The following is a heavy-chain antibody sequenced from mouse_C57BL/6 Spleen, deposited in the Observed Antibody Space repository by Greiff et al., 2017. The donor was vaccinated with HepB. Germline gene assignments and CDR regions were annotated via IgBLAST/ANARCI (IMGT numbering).Heavy chain of an antibody. CDR2: IYPGSGNT. CDR3: ARCGNPYAMDY. J-gene: IGHJ4*01. D-gene: IGHD2-1*01. Sequence: VQLQESGAELVRPGASVKLSCKASGYTFTDYYINWVKQRPGQGLEWIARIYPGSGNTYYNEKFKGKATLTAEKSSSTAYMQLSSLTSEDSAVYFCARCGNPYAMDYWGQGTSVTVSS. CDR1: GYTFTDYY. V-gene: IGHV1-76*01.